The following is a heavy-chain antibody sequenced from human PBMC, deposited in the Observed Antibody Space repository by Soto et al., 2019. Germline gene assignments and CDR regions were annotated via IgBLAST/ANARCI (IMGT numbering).Heavy chain of an antibody. CDR3: ARERSSGYYYDY. D-gene: IGHD3-22*01. J-gene: IGHJ4*02. Sequence: QVQLVQSGAEVKKPGASVKVSCKASGYTFTSYDINWVRQATGQGLEWMGWMNPNSGNTAYAQKFQATFTMTRSTSISTAYMELSRLRSEATAVYYGARERSSGYYYDYWGQGTLVTVSS. CDR1: GYTFTSYD. V-gene: IGHV1-8*01. CDR2: MNPNSGNT.